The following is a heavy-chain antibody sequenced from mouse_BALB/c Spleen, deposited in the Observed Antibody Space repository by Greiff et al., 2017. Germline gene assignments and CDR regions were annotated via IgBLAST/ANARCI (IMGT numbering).Heavy chain of an antibody. J-gene: IGHJ3*01. CDR1: GYAFTNYL. CDR3: ARGTARASFAY. CDR2: INPGSGGT. Sequence: QVQLQQSGAELVRPGTSVKVSCKASGYAFTNYLIEWVKQRPGQGLEWIGVINPGSGGTNYNEKFKGKATLTADKSSSTAYMQLSSLTSDDSAVYFCARGTARASFAYWGQGTLVTVS. D-gene: IGHD3-2*01. V-gene: IGHV1-54*03.